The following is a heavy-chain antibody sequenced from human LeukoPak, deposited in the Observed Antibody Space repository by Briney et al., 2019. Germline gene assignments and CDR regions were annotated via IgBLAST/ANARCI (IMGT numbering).Heavy chain of an antibody. CDR2: IYYSGST. V-gene: IGHV4-59*01. CDR3: ARVGAARFFDY. J-gene: IGHJ4*02. D-gene: IGHD6-6*01. Sequence: PSETLSLTCTVSGGSISSYYWSWIRQPPGKGLEWIGYIYYSGSTNYNPSLKSRVTISVDTSKNQFSLKLSSVTAADTAAYYCARVGAARFFDYWGQGTLVTVSS. CDR1: GGSISSYY.